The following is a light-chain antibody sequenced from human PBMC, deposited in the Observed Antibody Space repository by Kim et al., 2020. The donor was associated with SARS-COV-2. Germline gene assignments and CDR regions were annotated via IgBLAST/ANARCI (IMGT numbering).Light chain of an antibody. V-gene: IGKV1-33*01. J-gene: IGKJ2*01. Sequence: SASVGDRVTSTCQASQDITNYLNWYQQKPGKAPKLLMFDASSLETGVPSRFSGSGSGTDFTFTISNLQPEDIATYFCQQYDNLPYTFGQGTKLEI. CDR1: QDITNY. CDR3: QQYDNLPYT. CDR2: DAS.